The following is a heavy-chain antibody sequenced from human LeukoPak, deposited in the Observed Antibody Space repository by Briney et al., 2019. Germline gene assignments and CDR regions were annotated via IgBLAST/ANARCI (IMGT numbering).Heavy chain of an antibody. CDR3: AXXVDYDSSGYPD. Sequence: SVKVSCKASGGTFSSYAISWVRQAPGQGLEWMGRIIPILGIANYAQKFQGRVTITADKSTSTAYMELSSLRSEDTAVYYCAXXVDYDSSGYPDWGQGTLVTVSS. V-gene: IGHV1-69*04. CDR1: GGTFSSYA. J-gene: IGHJ4*02. CDR2: IIPILGIA. D-gene: IGHD3-22*01.